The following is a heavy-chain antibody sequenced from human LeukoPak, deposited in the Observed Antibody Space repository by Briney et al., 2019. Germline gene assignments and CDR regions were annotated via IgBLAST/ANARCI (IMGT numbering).Heavy chain of an antibody. J-gene: IGHJ4*02. D-gene: IGHD6-13*01. V-gene: IGHV4-61*02. CDR3: AMRERLAAAFDY. CDR1: GGSISSASYY. Sequence: KASQTLSLTCTVSGGSISSASYYWSWIRQPAGKGLEWIGRIYTSGSTNYNPSLKSRVTISVDTSKNQFSLKLSSVTAADTAVYYCAMRERLAAAFDYWGQETLVTVSS. CDR2: IYTSGST.